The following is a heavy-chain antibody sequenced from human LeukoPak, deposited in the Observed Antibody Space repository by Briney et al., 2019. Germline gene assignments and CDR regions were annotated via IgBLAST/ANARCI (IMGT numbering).Heavy chain of an antibody. J-gene: IGHJ4*02. D-gene: IGHD4-17*01. V-gene: IGHV3-7*01. Sequence: GGSLRLSCAASGITFSSHWMTWVRQAAGKGLEWVANIKQDGSEKYYVDSVKGRFTISRDNAKNSLYLQMNSLRAEDTAVYYCAKNGDYAHFDYWGQGTLVTVSS. CDR3: AKNGDYAHFDY. CDR2: IKQDGSEK. CDR1: GITFSSHW.